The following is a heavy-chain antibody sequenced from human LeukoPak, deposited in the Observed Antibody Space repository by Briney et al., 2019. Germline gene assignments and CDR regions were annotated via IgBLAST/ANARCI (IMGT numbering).Heavy chain of an antibody. V-gene: IGHV4-38-2*02. CDR1: GYSISSGYY. CDR3: ANGDYASFFDY. Sequence: SETLSLTCTVSGYSISSGYYWGWIRQPPGKGLEWIGSIYHSGSTYYNPSLKSRVTISVDTSKNQFSLKLSSVTAADTAVYYCANGDYASFFDYWGQGTLVTVSS. CDR2: IYHSGST. D-gene: IGHD4-17*01. J-gene: IGHJ4*02.